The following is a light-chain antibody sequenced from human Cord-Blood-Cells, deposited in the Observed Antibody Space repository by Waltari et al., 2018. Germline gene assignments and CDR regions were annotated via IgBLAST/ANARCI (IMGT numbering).Light chain of an antibody. CDR1: SSDVGCYNY. Sequence: QSVLTQPASVSGSPGQSNTLSCTGTSSDVGCYNYVSGYQQHPGKAPKLMIYDVSNRPSGVSNRFSGSKSGHTASLTISGLQAEDEADYYCSSYTSSSTWVFGGGTKLTVL. CDR2: DVS. V-gene: IGLV2-14*01. CDR3: SSYTSSSTWV. J-gene: IGLJ3*02.